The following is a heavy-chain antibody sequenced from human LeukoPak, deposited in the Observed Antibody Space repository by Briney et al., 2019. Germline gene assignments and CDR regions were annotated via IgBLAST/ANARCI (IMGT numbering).Heavy chain of an antibody. CDR3: AGGASSTVHY. V-gene: IGHV3-74*01. D-gene: IGHD6-13*01. Sequence: GGPPRLSCAASGLTFSTYWMHWVRQAPGKGLVWVSRINGDGSLSYADSVKGRFTISRDNTKNMLYLQMNSLRAEDTAVYYCAGGASSTVHYWGQGTLVTVSS. CDR1: GLTFSTYW. J-gene: IGHJ4*02. CDR2: INGDGSL.